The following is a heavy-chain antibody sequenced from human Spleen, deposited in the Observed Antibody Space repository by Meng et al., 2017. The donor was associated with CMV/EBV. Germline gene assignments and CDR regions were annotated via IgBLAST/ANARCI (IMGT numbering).Heavy chain of an antibody. J-gene: IGHJ4*02. CDR2: IIPILGIA. CDR1: GGTFSSYT. V-gene: IGHV1-69*04. CDR3: ARDQLQFWSGYSDY. Sequence: SVKVSCEASGGTFSSYTISWVRQAPGQGLEWMGRIIPILGIANYAQKFQGRVTMTRDTSTSTVYMEVSSLRFDDTAVYYCARDQLQFWSGYSDYWGQGTLVTVSS. D-gene: IGHD3-3*01.